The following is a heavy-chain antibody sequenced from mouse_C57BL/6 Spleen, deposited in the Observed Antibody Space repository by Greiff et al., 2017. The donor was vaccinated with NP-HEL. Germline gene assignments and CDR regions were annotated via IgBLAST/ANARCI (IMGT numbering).Heavy chain of an antibody. V-gene: IGHV1-4*01. J-gene: IGHJ2*01. CDR2: INPSSSYT. Sequence: VQLQQSGAELARPGASVKMSCKASGYTFTSYSMHWVKQRPGQGLEWIGYINPSSSYTKYNQKSKDKATLTADKSSSTAYMQLSSLASEVSAVDYCARSGYVNYWGQGTTLTVSS. D-gene: IGHD3-2*02. CDR3: ARSGYVNY. CDR1: GYTFTSYS.